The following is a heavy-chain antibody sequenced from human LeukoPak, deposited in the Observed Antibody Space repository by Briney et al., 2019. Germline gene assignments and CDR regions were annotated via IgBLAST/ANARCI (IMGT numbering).Heavy chain of an antibody. CDR1: GGSISSGDYY. CDR2: IYYSGST. D-gene: IGHD4-17*01. V-gene: IGHV4-30-4*01. CDR3: ARELSYGEEFDY. Sequence: SETLSLTCTVSGGSISSGDYYWSWIRQPPGKGLEWIGYIYYSGSTYYNPSLKSRVTISVGTSKNQFPLKLSSVTAADTAVYYCARELSYGEEFDYWGQGTLVTVSS. J-gene: IGHJ4*02.